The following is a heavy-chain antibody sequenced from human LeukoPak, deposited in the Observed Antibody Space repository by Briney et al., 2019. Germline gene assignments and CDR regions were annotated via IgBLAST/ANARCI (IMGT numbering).Heavy chain of an antibody. V-gene: IGHV4-4*07. CDR1: GGSISSYY. J-gene: IGHJ3*02. CDR2: IYTSGST. CDR3: AHYYDSRGVGAFDI. Sequence: SETLSLTCTVSGGSISSYYWSWIRQPAGKGLEWIGRIYTSGSTNYNHSLKSRVTMSVDTSKNQFSLKLSSVTAADKAVYYCAHYYDSRGVGAFDIWGQGTMVTVSS. D-gene: IGHD3-22*01.